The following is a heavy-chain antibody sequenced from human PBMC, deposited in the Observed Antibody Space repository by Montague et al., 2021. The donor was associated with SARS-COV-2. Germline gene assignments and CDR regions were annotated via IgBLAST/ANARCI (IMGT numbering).Heavy chain of an antibody. J-gene: IGHJ4*02. V-gene: IGHV4-31*03. CDR3: ARAGITIFGVVTNFDY. D-gene: IGHD3-3*01. CDR1: GGSISSGGYY. Sequence: TLSLTCTVSGGSISSGGYYWSWIRQPPGKGLEWIGYIYYSGSTYYNPSLKSRVTISVDTSKNQLSLKLSSVTAADTAVYYCARAGITIFGVVTNFDYWGQGTLVTVSS. CDR2: IYYSGST.